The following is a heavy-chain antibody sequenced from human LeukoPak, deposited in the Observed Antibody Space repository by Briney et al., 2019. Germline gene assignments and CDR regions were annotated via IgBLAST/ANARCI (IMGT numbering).Heavy chain of an antibody. CDR3: ARDQVAGTYITDY. V-gene: IGHV1-2*02. CDR1: GYTFIGYY. J-gene: IGHJ4*02. Sequence: ASVKVSCKASGYTFIGYYIHWMRQAPGQGLEWMGWINPNSGETNYAQKFQGRVTMTRDTSVSTAYMELSRLRSDDTAVYYCARDQVAGTYITDYWGQGTLVTVSS. D-gene: IGHD6-19*01. CDR2: INPNSGET.